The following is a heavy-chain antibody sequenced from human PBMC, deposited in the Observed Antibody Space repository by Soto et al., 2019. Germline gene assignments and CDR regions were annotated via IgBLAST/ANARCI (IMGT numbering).Heavy chain of an antibody. V-gene: IGHV1-69*12. CDR1: GGTFSSYA. Sequence: QVQLVQSGAEVKKPGSSVKVSCKASGGTFSSYAISWVRQAPGQGLEWMGGIIPIFGTANYAQKFQGRVTITADESTSTAYMELSSLRSEDTAVYYCARGDTAMVSTYYYYGMVVWGQGTTVTVSS. CDR2: IIPIFGTA. J-gene: IGHJ6*02. D-gene: IGHD5-18*01. CDR3: ARGDTAMVSTYYYYGMVV.